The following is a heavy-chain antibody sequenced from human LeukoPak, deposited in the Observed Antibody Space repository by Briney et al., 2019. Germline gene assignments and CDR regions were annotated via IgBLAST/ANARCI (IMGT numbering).Heavy chain of an antibody. D-gene: IGHD3-9*01. CDR1: GGSINSNSHH. V-gene: IGHV4-39*02. CDR3: ARRGDILTDYTFDY. J-gene: IGHJ4*02. Sequence: PSEALSLTCSVSGGSINSNSHHWDWIRRAPGKGLEWIGNIYYSGTTSYNPSLKSRVTISVDTSNNHFSLRLTSVTASDTAVYYCARRGDILTDYTFDYWGQGTLVTVSS. CDR2: IYYSGTT.